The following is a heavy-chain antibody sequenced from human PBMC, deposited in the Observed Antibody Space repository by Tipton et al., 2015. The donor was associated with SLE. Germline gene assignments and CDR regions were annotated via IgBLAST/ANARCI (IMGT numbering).Heavy chain of an antibody. CDR2: ISASGSTI. J-gene: IGHJ4*02. CDR3: ARDEPSTMTRRYFDY. Sequence: GSPSLSCAASGFSFSSYEMNWVRQAPGKGLEWVSYISASGSTIYYADSVKGRFTISRDNAKNSVYLQMNSLRAEDTAVYYCARDEPSTMTRRYFDYWGQGTLVTVSS. V-gene: IGHV3-48*03. CDR1: GFSFSSYE. D-gene: IGHD5/OR15-5a*01.